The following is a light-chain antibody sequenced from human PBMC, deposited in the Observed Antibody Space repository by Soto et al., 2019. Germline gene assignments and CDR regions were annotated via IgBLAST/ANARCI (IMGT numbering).Light chain of an antibody. J-gene: IGKJ1*01. CDR2: GAS. V-gene: IGKV3-20*01. CDR3: QQYGRSPRT. CDR1: QSVSNNY. Sequence: EIVLTQSPGTLSLSPGERATLSCRASQSVSNNYLAWYQQRPGQAPRLLIYGASSGASDIPDRFSGSGSGTDFTLTIRRLEPEDFAVYFCQQYGRSPRTFGQGTKVEIK.